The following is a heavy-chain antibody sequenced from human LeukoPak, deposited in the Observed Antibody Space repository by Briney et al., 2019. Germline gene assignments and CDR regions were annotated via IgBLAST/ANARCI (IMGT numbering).Heavy chain of an antibody. Sequence: GGSLRLSCAASGFTFSSYAMSWVHQAPGKGLEWVSAISGSGGSTYYADSVKGRFTISRDNSKNTLYLQMNSLRAEDTAVYYCAKGVCSGGSCPLDYWGQGTLVTVSS. CDR3: AKGVCSGGSCPLDY. V-gene: IGHV3-23*01. CDR2: ISGSGGST. CDR1: GFTFSSYA. D-gene: IGHD2-15*01. J-gene: IGHJ4*02.